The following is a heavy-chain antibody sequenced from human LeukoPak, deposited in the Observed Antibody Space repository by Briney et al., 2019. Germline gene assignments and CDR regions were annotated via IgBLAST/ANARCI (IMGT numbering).Heavy chain of an antibody. D-gene: IGHD6-19*01. CDR3: ARGGFVDEQWRGFDY. V-gene: IGHV3-48*02. J-gene: IGHJ4*02. CDR2: ISSSSSTI. CDR1: GFTFSSYS. Sequence: GGSLRLSCAASGFTFSSYSMNWVRQAPGKGLEWVSCISSSSSTIYYADSVKGRFTISRDNAKNSLYLQMNSLRDEDTAVYYCARGGFVDEQWRGFDYWGQGTLVTVSS.